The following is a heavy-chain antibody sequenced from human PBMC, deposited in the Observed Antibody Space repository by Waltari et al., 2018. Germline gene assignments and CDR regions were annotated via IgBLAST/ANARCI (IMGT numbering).Heavy chain of an antibody. J-gene: IGHJ4*02. D-gene: IGHD5-18*01. CDR2: ITGSCLTT. Sequence: EVHLLESGGGLVQPGGSLRLSCTTSTFPFSHYALSWVRQAPGKGLEWVSAITGSCLTTYYADSVKGRFTVSRDNSRNTVFLQMNTLRGDDTAVYYCAKEWEDTAMVAYYFDSWGQGTLVTVSS. CDR1: TFPFSHYA. V-gene: IGHV3-23*01. CDR3: AKEWEDTAMVAYYFDS.